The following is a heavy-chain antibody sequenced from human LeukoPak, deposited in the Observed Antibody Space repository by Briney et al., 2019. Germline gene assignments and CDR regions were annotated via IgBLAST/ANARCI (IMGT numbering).Heavy chain of an antibody. D-gene: IGHD5-12*01. CDR3: ANTEALGYSGYDSYAFDI. CDR2: ISYDGSNK. CDR1: GFTFSSYG. V-gene: IGHV3-30*18. J-gene: IGHJ3*02. Sequence: GRSLRLSCAASGFTFSSYGMHWVRQAPGKGLEWVAVISYDGSNKYYADSVKGRFTISRDNSKNTLYLQMSSLRAEDTAVYYCANTEALGYSGYDSYAFDIWGQGTMVTVSS.